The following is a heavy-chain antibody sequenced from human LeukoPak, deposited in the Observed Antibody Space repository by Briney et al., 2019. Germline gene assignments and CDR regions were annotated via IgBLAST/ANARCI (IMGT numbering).Heavy chain of an antibody. D-gene: IGHD2/OR15-2a*01. V-gene: IGHV3-66*01. CDR2: IYSGGST. J-gene: IGHJ6*02. Sequence: QPGGSLRLSCAASGFTVSSNYMSWVRQAPGKGLEWVSVIYSGGSTYYADSVKGRFTFSRDNSKNMLYLQMNSLRAEDTAVYYCARRIQGDYHGMDVWGQGTTVTVSS. CDR1: GFTVSSNY. CDR3: ARRIQGDYHGMDV.